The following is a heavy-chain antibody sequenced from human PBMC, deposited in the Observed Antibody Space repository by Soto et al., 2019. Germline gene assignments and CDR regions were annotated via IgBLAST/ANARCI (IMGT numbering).Heavy chain of an antibody. J-gene: IGHJ4*02. CDR2: ISSSGSTI. D-gene: IGHD1-26*01. CDR1: GFTFSDYY. CDR3: ARESGAPPTAGVDX. V-gene: IGHV3-11*01. Sequence: GGSLRLACAASGFTFSDYYMSWIRQAPGKGLEWVSYISSSGSTIYYADSVKGRFTISRDNAKNSLYLQMNSLRAEDTAVYYCARESGAPPTAGVDXWGQGTLVTVSX.